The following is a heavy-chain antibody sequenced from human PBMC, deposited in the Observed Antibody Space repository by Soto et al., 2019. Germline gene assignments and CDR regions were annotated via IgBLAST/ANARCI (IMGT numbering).Heavy chain of an antibody. Sequence: EVQVVESGGGLVQPGGSLRLSCAASGFSISDHYMDWVRQAPGKGLEWVGRSRDKTKSYTTEYAASVKGRVTISRDESENSLYLQMNSLKTEDTAVYYCARVLSKTWFDPWGQGTLVTVSS. CDR3: ARVLSKTWFDP. CDR1: GFSISDHY. CDR2: SRDKTKSYTT. V-gene: IGHV3-72*01. D-gene: IGHD6-13*01. J-gene: IGHJ5*02.